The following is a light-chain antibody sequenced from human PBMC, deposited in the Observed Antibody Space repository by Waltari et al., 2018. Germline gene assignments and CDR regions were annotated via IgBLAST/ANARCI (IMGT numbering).Light chain of an antibody. CDR3: CSHAGSSTVV. V-gene: IGLV2-23*02. Sequence: QSALTQPASVSGSPGQSITISCTGTSSDVGSHNLVSWYHQPPGKAPKLMIYEVSKRPLGVYNRFSGSKAGNTASLTISGLQAEDEADYYCCSHAGSSTVVFGGGTKLTVL. CDR2: EVS. CDR1: SSDVGSHNL. J-gene: IGLJ2*01.